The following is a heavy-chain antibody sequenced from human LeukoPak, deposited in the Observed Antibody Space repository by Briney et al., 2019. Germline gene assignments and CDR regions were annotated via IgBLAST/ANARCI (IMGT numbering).Heavy chain of an antibody. Sequence: PSETLSLTCTVSGGSSSSSYWSWIRQPPGKGLELIGYIHNTGSTNYNPSLKSRVTISVDTSKNQFSLKLSSVTAADTAVYYCARQFMVRGVKVPWFDPWGQGTLVTVSS. CDR2: IHNTGST. D-gene: IGHD3-10*01. V-gene: IGHV4-59*08. CDR3: ARQFMVRGVKVPWFDP. J-gene: IGHJ5*02. CDR1: GGSSSSSY.